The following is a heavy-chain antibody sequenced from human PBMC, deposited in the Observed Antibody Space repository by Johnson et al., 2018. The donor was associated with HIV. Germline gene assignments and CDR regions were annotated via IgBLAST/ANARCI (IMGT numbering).Heavy chain of an antibody. D-gene: IGHD6-6*01. CDR2: IWYDGSNK. J-gene: IGHJ3*02. CDR3: AKVHSSSSNGFDI. V-gene: IGHV3-33*06. CDR1: GFTFSSYG. Sequence: QVQLVESGGGVVQPGRSLRLSCAAYGFTFSSYGMHWVRQAPGKGLEWVAVIWYDGSNKYYADSVKGRFTVSRDNYKNTLYLQMNSLRGEDTAVYYCAKVHSSSSNGFDIWGQGTMVTVSS.